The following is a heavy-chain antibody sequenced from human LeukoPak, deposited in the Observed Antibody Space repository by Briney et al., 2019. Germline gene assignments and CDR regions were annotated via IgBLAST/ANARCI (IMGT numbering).Heavy chain of an antibody. V-gene: IGHV4-34*01. CDR3: ARGRHDITMIVVVMTSVSYYLDV. Sequence: SETLSLTCAVYGRFFSGYHWTWIRQSPGKGLEWIGNINPSGSTYYNPSLKSRLTISVDTSKNQFSLKLRSVTAADTAVYYCARGRHDITMIVVVMTSVSYYLDVWGKGTTVTVS. D-gene: IGHD3-22*01. CDR1: GRFFSGYH. J-gene: IGHJ6*03. CDR2: INPSGST.